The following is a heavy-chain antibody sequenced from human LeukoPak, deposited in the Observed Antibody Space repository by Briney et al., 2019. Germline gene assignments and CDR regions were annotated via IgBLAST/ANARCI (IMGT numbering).Heavy chain of an antibody. CDR1: GFTFGDYA. V-gene: IGHV3-7*01. CDR3: GRDFPDY. Sequence: PGRSLRLSCTASGFTFGDYAMSWVRQAPGKGLEWVANIKEDGSEKYYVDSVKGRFTISRDNAKNSLYLQMNSLRVEDTAIYYCGRDFPDYWGQGILVTVSS. J-gene: IGHJ4*02. CDR2: IKEDGSEK.